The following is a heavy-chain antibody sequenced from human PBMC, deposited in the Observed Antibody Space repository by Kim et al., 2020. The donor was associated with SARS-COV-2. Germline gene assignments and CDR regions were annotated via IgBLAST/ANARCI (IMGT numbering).Heavy chain of an antibody. J-gene: IGHJ4*02. CDR1: GFIFRSYA. CDR3: VIYSWTFREFDF. Sequence: GGSLRLSCAASGFIFRSYAMNWVRQAPGKGLEWVSHISDNGDEIHYADSVRGRFTISRDNARNSLYLQMKSLRAEDTAVYYCVIYSWTFREFDFWGQGTLVTVSS. D-gene: IGHD1-1*01. CDR2: ISDNGDEI. V-gene: IGHV3-48*03.